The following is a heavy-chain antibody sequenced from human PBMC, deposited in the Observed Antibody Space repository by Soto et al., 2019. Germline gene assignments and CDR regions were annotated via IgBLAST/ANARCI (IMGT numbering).Heavy chain of an antibody. CDR3: ARWGLGSSV. Sequence: PGGSLRLSCAASGFTFSNYAMSWVRQAPGKGLEWVSGLSDGGGSTFYADSVKGRFTISRDNAKNTLYLQMNSLRAEDTAVYYCARWGLGSSVWGKGTLVTVAS. CDR2: LSDGGGST. J-gene: IGHJ4*02. CDR1: GFTFSNYA. V-gene: IGHV3-23*01. D-gene: IGHD2-2*01.